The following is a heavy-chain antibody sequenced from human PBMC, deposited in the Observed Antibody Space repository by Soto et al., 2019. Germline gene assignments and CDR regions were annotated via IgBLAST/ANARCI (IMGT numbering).Heavy chain of an antibody. Sequence: QVQLRESGPGLVKPSGTLSLTCVVSGASISSTYWWSWVRQPPGKGLEWIGEIYHTGSTKYNPSLKSRVTISIDKSNNEFSLKLNSVTAADTAVYYCATLLPRIEVVVTPIPTWGQGILVTVSS. J-gene: IGHJ5*02. V-gene: IGHV4-4*02. CDR1: GASISSTYW. D-gene: IGHD2-21*02. CDR2: IYHTGST. CDR3: ATLLPRIEVVVTPIPT.